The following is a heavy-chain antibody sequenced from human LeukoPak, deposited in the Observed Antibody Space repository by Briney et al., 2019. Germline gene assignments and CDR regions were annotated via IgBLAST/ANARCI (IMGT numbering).Heavy chain of an antibody. Sequence: GGSLRLSCAASGFTFSDYYMSWIRQAPGKGLEWVSAISGSGGSTYYADSVKGRFTISRDNSKNTLYLQMNNLRAEDTAIYYCARNSGYNFDYWGQGTLVSVSS. CDR3: ARNSGYNFDY. CDR1: GFTFSDYY. J-gene: IGHJ4*02. V-gene: IGHV3-23*01. D-gene: IGHD5-24*01. CDR2: ISGSGGST.